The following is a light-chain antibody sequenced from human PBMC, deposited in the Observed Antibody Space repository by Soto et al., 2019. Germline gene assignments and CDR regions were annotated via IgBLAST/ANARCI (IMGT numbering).Light chain of an antibody. CDR1: QSVSSN. J-gene: IGKJ1*01. CDR2: DAS. Sequence: EIVMTQSPATLSVTPGERATLSCRASQSVSSNLAWYQQKPGQAPRLLIYDASTRATGIPARFSGSGSGTEFTLTISSLQSEDFAVYYCQQYNNWPPWTFGQGTTVEI. V-gene: IGKV3-15*01. CDR3: QQYNNWPPWT.